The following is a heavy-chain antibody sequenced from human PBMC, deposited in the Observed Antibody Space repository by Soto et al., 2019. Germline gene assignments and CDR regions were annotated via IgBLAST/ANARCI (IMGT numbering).Heavy chain of an antibody. V-gene: IGHV3-30*18. CDR2: ISYDGSNK. Sequence: QVQLVESGGGVVQPGRSLRLSCAASGFTFSSYGMHWVRQAPGKGLEWGAVISYDGSNKYYADSVKGRLTSSRDNSKNTLYLQMNSLRGEDTAVYYCAKDNGSGCDWLRVGDASDIWGQGTMVTVSS. J-gene: IGHJ3*02. D-gene: IGHD5-12*01. CDR3: AKDNGSGCDWLRVGDASDI. CDR1: GFTFSSYG.